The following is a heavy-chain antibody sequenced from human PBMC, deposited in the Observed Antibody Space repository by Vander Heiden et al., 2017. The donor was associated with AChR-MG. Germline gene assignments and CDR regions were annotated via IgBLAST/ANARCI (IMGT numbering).Heavy chain of an antibody. D-gene: IGHD2-15*01. V-gene: IGHV1-69*06. CDR1: GGTFSSYA. CDR3: AREGYCSGGSCYSTTDY. J-gene: IGHJ4*01. CDR2: IIPIFGTA. Sequence: QVQLVQSGAEVKKPGSSVKVSCKASGGTFSSYAISWVRQAPGQGLEWMGGIIPIFGTANYAQKFQGRVTITADKSTSTAYMELSSLRSEDTAVYYCAREGYCSGGSCYSTTDYWGHGTLVTVSS.